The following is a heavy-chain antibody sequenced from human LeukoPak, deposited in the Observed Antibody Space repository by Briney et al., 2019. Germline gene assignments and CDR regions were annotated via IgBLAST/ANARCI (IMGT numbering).Heavy chain of an antibody. CDR1: GFTFSDSY. V-gene: IGHV3-11*06. Sequence: GGSLRLSCAASGFTFSDSYMSWLRQAPGKGLEWVSYISSSSNYSNYADSVKGRFTISRDNAKNSLCLQMISLRAEDTAVYYCARGIEATRRSAATCNYFDYWGQGTLVTVSS. CDR3: ARGIEATRRSAATCNYFDY. J-gene: IGHJ4*02. D-gene: IGHD5-12*01. CDR2: ISSSSNYS.